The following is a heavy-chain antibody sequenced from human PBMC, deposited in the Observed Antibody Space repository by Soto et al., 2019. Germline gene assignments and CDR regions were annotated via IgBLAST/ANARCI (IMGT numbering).Heavy chain of an antibody. J-gene: IGHJ4*02. V-gene: IGHV3-30*18. CDR1: GFTFSSYG. CDR3: AKGGSLVTAPGY. Sequence: GGSLRLSCAASGFTFSSYGMHWVRQAPGKGLEWVAVISYDGSNKYYADSVKGRFTISRDNSKNTLYLQMNSLRAEDTAVYYCAKGGSLVTAPGYWGQGTLVTVSS. D-gene: IGHD2-21*02. CDR2: ISYDGSNK.